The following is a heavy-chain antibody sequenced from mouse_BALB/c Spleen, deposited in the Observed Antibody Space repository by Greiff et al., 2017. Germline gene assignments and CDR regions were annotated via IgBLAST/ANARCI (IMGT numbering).Heavy chain of an antibody. CDR3: ARDGGGTGAMDY. Sequence: VQLKDSGGGLVKPGGSLKLSCAASGFTFSSYAMSWVRQSPEKRLEWVAEISSGGSYTYYPDTVTGRFTISRDNAKNTLYLEMSSLRSEDTAMYYCARDGGGTGAMDYWGQGTSVTVSS. J-gene: IGHJ4*01. CDR1: GFTFSSYA. CDR2: ISSGGSYT. D-gene: IGHD2-14*01. V-gene: IGHV5-9-4*01.